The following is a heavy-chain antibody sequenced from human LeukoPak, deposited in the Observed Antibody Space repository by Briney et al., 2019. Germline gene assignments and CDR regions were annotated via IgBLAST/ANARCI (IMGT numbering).Heavy chain of an antibody. CDR3: TRDREVGRYYYYYYYMDV. D-gene: IGHD2-2*01. CDR1: GFTFCDYA. Sequence: PGGSLRLSCTASGFTFCDYAMSWFRQAPGKGLEWVGFIRSKAYGGTTEYAASVKGRFTISRDDSKIIAYLQMNSLKTEDTAVYYCTRDREVGRYYYYYYYMDVWGKGTTVTVSS. V-gene: IGHV3-49*03. CDR2: IRSKAYGGTT. J-gene: IGHJ6*03.